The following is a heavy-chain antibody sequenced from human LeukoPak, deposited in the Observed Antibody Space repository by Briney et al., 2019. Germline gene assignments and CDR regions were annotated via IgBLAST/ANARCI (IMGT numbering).Heavy chain of an antibody. CDR3: ARMARVGGGYGYNSGLFDY. Sequence: GGSLRLSCAVSGFTFSSNWMSWVRQAPGKGLEWVANIKQDGSEKYYVDSMKGRFTISRDNAKNSLYLQMNSLRAEDTAVYYCARMARVGGGYGYNSGLFDYWGQGALVTVSS. D-gene: IGHD5-24*01. J-gene: IGHJ4*02. CDR1: GFTFSSNW. V-gene: IGHV3-7*01. CDR2: IKQDGSEK.